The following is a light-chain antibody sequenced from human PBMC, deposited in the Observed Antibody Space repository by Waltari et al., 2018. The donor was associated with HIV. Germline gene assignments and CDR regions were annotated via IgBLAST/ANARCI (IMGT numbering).Light chain of an antibody. V-gene: IGKV1-5*03. J-gene: IGKJ2*01. CDR3: QQYNNYPYT. CDR2: KAS. CDR1: QSISNW. Sequence: DIQMTQLPSTLSASVGDRVTITCRASQSISNWLAWYQQKPGKAPKMLIYKASTLESGVPSRFSGSGSGTEFALTITSLQPDDFATYYCQQYNNYPYTFGQGTKLEI.